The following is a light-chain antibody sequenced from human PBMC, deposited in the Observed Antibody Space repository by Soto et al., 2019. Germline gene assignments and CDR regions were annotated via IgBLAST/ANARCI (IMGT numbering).Light chain of an antibody. CDR3: QQSYNTPWT. CDR1: QSISNY. J-gene: IGKJ1*01. CDR2: AAS. Sequence: DIQMPQSPSSLSASVGDRVTITCRASQSISNYLSWYQQIPGKAPKLLIYAASTLRSGVSSRFSGSGSGTDFTLTISSLQPEDFATYYCQQSYNTPWTFGQGTKVEIK. V-gene: IGKV1-39*01.